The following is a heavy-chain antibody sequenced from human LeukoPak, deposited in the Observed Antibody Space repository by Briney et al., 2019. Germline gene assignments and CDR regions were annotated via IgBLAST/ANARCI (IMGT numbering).Heavy chain of an antibody. Sequence: ASVKVSCKASGYTFTTYYMHWVRQAPGQGLEWMGIINPSGGSTSYAQKFQDRVTMTRDTSTGTVYMELRSLRSDDTAVYYCARDLYRYYYGSGSQYYYYMDVWGKGTTVTISS. D-gene: IGHD3-10*01. CDR3: ARDLYRYYYGSGSQYYYYMDV. V-gene: IGHV1-46*01. CDR1: GYTFTTYY. J-gene: IGHJ6*03. CDR2: INPSGGST.